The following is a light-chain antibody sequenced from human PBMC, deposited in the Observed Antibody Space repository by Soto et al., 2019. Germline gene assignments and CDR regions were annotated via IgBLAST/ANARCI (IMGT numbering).Light chain of an antibody. CDR1: QSVSVW. CDR3: QQANSFPQIT. V-gene: IGKV1-12*01. CDR2: AAS. J-gene: IGKJ5*01. Sequence: IPITQSPSTLSASVGDTVTVTCRASQSVSVWLAWYQQKPGKAPKLLIYAASSLQSGVPSRFSGSGSGTDFTLTISSLQPEDFATYYCQQANSFPQITFGQGTRLEIK.